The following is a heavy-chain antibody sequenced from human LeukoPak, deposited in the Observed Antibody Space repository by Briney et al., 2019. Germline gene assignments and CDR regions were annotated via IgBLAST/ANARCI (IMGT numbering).Heavy chain of an antibody. CDR3: AKRPAAVRGVIPYLDY. CDR2: ISAGGST. CDR1: GFMFSSFS. D-gene: IGHD3-10*02. Sequence: QSGGSLRLSCAVSGFMFSSFSMSWVRHVPGKGLEWVSTISAGGSTYYADSVKGRFTISRDSSKNTLFLQMNSLRAEDTAIYYCAKRPAAVRGVIPYLDYWGQGTLVTVSS. J-gene: IGHJ4*02. V-gene: IGHV3-23*01.